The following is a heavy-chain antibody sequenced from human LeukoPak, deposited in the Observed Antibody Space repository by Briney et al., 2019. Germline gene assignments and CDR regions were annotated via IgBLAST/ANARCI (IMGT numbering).Heavy chain of an antibody. D-gene: IGHD6-6*01. J-gene: IGHJ3*02. CDR2: IIPIFGTA. Sequence: SVKVSCKASGGTFSSYAISWVRQAPGQGLEWMGGIIPIFGTANYAQKFQGRVTITADESTSTAYMELSSLRSEDTAVYYCARHDGKYSSSSDAFDIWGQGTMVTVSS. V-gene: IGHV1-69*13. CDR1: GGTFSSYA. CDR3: ARHDGKYSSSSDAFDI.